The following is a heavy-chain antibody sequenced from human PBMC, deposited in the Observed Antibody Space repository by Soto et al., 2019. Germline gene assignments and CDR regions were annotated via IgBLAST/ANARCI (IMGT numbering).Heavy chain of an antibody. Sequence: QVQLVESGGGVVQAGRSLRLSCAASGFTFSSYGMHWVRQAPGKGLEWVAVIWYDGSNKYYADSVKGRFTISRDNSKNTLYLQMNSLRAEDTDVYYCARDPMVRGVIISDAFDIWGQGTMVTVSS. CDR3: ARDPMVRGVIISDAFDI. CDR2: IWYDGSNK. CDR1: GFTFSSYG. J-gene: IGHJ3*02. V-gene: IGHV3-33*01. D-gene: IGHD3-10*01.